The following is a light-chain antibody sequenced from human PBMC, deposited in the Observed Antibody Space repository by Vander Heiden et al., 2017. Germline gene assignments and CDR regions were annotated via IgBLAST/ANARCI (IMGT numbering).Light chain of an antibody. CDR1: SSNIGAGSD. CDR3: QSYDSSLSGWV. Sequence: QSVLTPPPASSGAPGPRVTISCTGSSSNIGAGSDVHCYQQLPGTAPNLLSYGNSNRPSGVPDRFSGSKSGTSASLAITGLQAEDEADYYCQSYDSSLSGWVFGGGTKLTVL. V-gene: IGLV1-40*01. CDR2: GNS. J-gene: IGLJ3*02.